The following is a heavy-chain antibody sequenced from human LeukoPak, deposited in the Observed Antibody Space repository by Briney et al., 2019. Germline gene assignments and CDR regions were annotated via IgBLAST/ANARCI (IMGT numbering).Heavy chain of an antibody. CDR1: GYSFTSYW. CDR2: IYPGDSDT. Sequence: GESLKISCKGSGYSFTSYWIGWVRQMPGKGLEWMGIIYPGDSDTRYSPSFQGQVTISADKSISTAYLQWSSLKASDIAMYYCARQYSSSWSNYYYYGMDVWGQGTTVTVSS. V-gene: IGHV5-51*01. CDR3: ARQYSSSWSNYYYYGMDV. D-gene: IGHD6-13*01. J-gene: IGHJ6*02.